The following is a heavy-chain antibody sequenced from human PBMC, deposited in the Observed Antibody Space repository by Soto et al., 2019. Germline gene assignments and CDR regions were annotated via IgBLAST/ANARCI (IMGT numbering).Heavy chain of an antibody. CDR1: GGAINSYY. Sequence: SETLSLTCTVSGGAINSYYWTWIRQPAGKGLEWIVRIYSSGITKYNPSLQSRVTMSLDTSKNQFSLRLTSVTAADTAVYYCARGPRFSDWFDPWGQGTLVTVSS. CDR3: ARGPRFSDWFDP. CDR2: IYSSGIT. D-gene: IGHD3-3*01. J-gene: IGHJ5*02. V-gene: IGHV4-4*07.